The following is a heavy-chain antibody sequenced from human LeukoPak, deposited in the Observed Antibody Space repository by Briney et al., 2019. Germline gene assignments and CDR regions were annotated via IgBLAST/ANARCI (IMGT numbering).Heavy chain of an antibody. J-gene: IGHJ4*02. CDR1: GYTFTSYY. V-gene: IGHV1-46*01. CDR3: ARALLWFGDLHDY. CDR2: INPTGGST. D-gene: IGHD3-10*01. Sequence: ASVKVSRKASGYTFTSYYIHWVRQAPGQGLEWMGIINPTGGSTTYAQKFQGRVTMIRDTSTSTVYMELSSLRSEDTAVYYCARALLWFGDLHDYWGQGTLVTVSS.